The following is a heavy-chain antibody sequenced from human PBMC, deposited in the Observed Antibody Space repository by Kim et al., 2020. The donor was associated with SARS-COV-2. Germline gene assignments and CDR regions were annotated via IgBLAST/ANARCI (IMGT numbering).Heavy chain of an antibody. CDR2: ISGSGTST. CDR1: GFTFSSYA. D-gene: IGHD2-21*01. Sequence: GGSLRLSCAASGFTFSSYALSWVRQAPGKGLEWVSAISGSGTSTYYADSVRGRFTISRDNSRNTLYLQMNSLRAEDTALYYCARAGDCSDCCGIGYFG. J-gene: IGHJ4*03. CDR3: ARAGDCSDCCGIGYFG. V-gene: IGHV3-23*01.